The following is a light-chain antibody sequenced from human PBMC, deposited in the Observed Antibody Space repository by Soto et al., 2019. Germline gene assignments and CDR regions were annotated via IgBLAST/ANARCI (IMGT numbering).Light chain of an antibody. CDR1: SVDVGAYDF. CDR3: SSFTTSHTYV. Sequence: QSALTQPHSVSGSPGQSVTISCTGTSVDVGAYDFVSWYQQHPGKAPKLLIYVVSGRPSGVPHRFSGSKSGNAASLTISGLQAEDEAHYYCSSFTTSHTYVFGTGTKLTVL. J-gene: IGLJ1*01. CDR2: VVS. V-gene: IGLV2-11*01.